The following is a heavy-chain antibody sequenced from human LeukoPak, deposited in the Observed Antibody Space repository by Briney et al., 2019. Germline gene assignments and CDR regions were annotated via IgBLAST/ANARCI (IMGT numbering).Heavy chain of an antibody. CDR2: ISAYNGNT. CDR3: TRSRNYEVFFDY. J-gene: IGHJ4*02. V-gene: IGHV1-18*01. Sequence: ASVKVSCKASGYTFTSYGISWVRQAPGQGLEWMGWISAYNGNTNYAQKLQGRVTMTTDTSTSTAYMELRSLRSDDTAVYYCTRSRNYEVFFDYWGQGTLVTVSS. D-gene: IGHD1-7*01. CDR1: GYTFTSYG.